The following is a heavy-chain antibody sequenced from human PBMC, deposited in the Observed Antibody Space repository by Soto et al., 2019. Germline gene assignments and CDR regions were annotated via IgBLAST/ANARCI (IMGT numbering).Heavy chain of an antibody. V-gene: IGHV3-11*06. D-gene: IGHD1-26*01. J-gene: IGHJ2*01. CDR2: VSSTGSYT. CDR1: GFNFGDYY. Sequence: QMQLVESGGGLVKPGGSLRLSCEASGFNFGDYYMSWVRQAPGKGLEWVSFVSSTGSYTKYSDSVGGRFTVSRDNGKNSLHLQLNSLRVEDTAVYYCARLRVGVNWYFDLWGRGTLFTVSS. CDR3: ARLRVGVNWYFDL.